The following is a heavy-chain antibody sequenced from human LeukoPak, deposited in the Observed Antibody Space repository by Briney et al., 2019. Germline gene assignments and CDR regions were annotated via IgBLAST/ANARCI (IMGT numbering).Heavy chain of an antibody. V-gene: IGHV4-4*07. CDR2: MYLSGET. J-gene: IGHJ4*02. CDR3: ASGIQWTGNNY. CDR1: GGSITAYY. D-gene: IGHD3/OR15-3a*01. Sequence: SETLSLTCTVSGGSITAYYWTWIRQPAGKGLEWIGRMYLSGETNYNPSLGGRVTMSLDTSNNQFSLRLTSATAADTAVYYCASGIQWTGNNYWGQGTLVTVSS.